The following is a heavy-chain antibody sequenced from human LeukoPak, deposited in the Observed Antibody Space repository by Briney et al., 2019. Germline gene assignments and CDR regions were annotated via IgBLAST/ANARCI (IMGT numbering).Heavy chain of an antibody. J-gene: IGHJ5*02. Sequence: GGSLRLSCAASGFTFSSYAMHWVRQAPGKGLEWVAVISYDGSNKYYADSVKGRFTISRDNSKNTLYLQMNSLRAEDTAVYYCARALRYFDAGFDPWGQGTLVTVSP. D-gene: IGHD3-9*01. CDR3: ARALRYFDAGFDP. CDR1: GFTFSSYA. CDR2: ISYDGSNK. V-gene: IGHV3-30-3*01.